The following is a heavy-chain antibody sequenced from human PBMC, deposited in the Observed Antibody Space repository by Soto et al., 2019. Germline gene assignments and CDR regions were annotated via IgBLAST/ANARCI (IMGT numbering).Heavy chain of an antibody. CDR1: GFTFSSYA. CDR3: AKRYYYDGSGPYGMDV. CDR2: ISASGGNT. J-gene: IGHJ6*02. Sequence: VGSLRLSCAASGFTFSSYAMSWVRQAPGKGLEWVSAISASGGNTYYADSVKGRFTISRDNSKNTLYLHMSSLRAEDTAVYFCAKRYYYDGSGPYGMDVWGQGTTVTVSS. V-gene: IGHV3-23*01. D-gene: IGHD3-22*01.